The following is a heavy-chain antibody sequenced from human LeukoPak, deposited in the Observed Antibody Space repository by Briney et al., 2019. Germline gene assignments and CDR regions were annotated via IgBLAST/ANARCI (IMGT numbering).Heavy chain of an antibody. D-gene: IGHD3-3*01. J-gene: IGHJ4*02. Sequence: ASVKVSCKASGYTFTCYNMHWVRQAPGQGREWMGRINLNSGCTNYAQKFQLRVTMTRDTSISTAYLELSRLRSDVPAVYYCARDHGDFWCCYYSYWGRGTLVTVSS. V-gene: IGHV1-2*06. CDR1: GYTFTCYN. CDR3: ARDHGDFWCCYYSY. CDR2: INLNSGCT.